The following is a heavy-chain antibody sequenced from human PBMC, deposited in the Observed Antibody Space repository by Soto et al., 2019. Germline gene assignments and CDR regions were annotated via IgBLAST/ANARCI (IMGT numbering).Heavy chain of an antibody. J-gene: IGHJ6*02. CDR1: GFTFSSYG. CDR3: ARVGDNRSGWRYYYYYGMDV. Sequence: LRLSCAASGFTFSSYGMHWVRQAPGKGLEWVAVIWYDGSNKYYADSVKGRFTISRDNSKNTLYLQMNSLRAEDTAVYYCARVGDNRSGWRYYYYYGMDVWGQGTTVTVSS. V-gene: IGHV3-33*01. D-gene: IGHD6-19*01. CDR2: IWYDGSNK.